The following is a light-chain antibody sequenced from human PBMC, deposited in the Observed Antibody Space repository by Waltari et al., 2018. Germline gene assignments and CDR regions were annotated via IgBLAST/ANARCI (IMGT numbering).Light chain of an antibody. CDR3: SSYTSSSTFAYV. V-gene: IGLV2-14*01. CDR2: DVS. J-gene: IGLJ1*01. Sequence: QSALTQPASVSGSPGQSITISCTGTSSDVGGYNYASWYQQHPGKSPKLMIYDVSKRPSGVSNRFSGSKSGNTASLTISGLQAEDEADYYCSSYTSSSTFAYVFGTGTKVTVL. CDR1: SSDVGGYNY.